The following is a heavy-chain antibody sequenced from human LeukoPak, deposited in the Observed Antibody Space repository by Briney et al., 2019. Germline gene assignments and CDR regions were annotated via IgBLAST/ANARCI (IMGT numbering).Heavy chain of an antibody. CDR2: ISGSGGST. J-gene: IGHJ4*02. V-gene: IGHV3-23*01. Sequence: GGSLRLSCAASGFTFSSYAMSWVRQAPGKGLEWVSAISGSGGSTYYADSVKGRFTISRDNSKNTLYLQMNSLRAEDAAVYYCAKRQIYGSGSYYLDYWGQGTLVTVSS. CDR1: GFTFSSYA. CDR3: AKRQIYGSGSYYLDY. D-gene: IGHD3-10*01.